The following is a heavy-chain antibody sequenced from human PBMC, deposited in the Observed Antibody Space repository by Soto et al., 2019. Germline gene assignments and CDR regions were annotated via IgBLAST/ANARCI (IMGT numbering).Heavy chain of an antibody. J-gene: IGHJ3*02. V-gene: IGHV3-7*01. CDR3: GRWNYAFDI. D-gene: IGHD1-7*01. Sequence: GGSLRLSCAASGFTFSTYLMSWVRQAPGRGLEWVANIKHDGSEKYYVDSVKGRFTISRDNGKNSLYLQMNSLRAEDTAVYYRGRWNYAFDIWGQGTMVTVSS. CDR1: GFTFSTYL. CDR2: IKHDGSEK.